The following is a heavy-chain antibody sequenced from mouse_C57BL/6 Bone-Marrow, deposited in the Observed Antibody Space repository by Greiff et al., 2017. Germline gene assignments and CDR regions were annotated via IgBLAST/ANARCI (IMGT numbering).Heavy chain of an antibody. Sequence: VQLVESGAELARPGASVKLSCKASGYTFTSYGISWVKQRTGQGLEWIGEIYPRSGNTYYNEKFKGKATLTADKSSSTAYMELRSLTSEDSAVYFCAREDGLRPWFAYWGQGTLVTVSA. D-gene: IGHD2-2*01. J-gene: IGHJ3*01. CDR2: IYPRSGNT. CDR1: GYTFTSYG. CDR3: AREDGLRPWFAY. V-gene: IGHV1-81*01.